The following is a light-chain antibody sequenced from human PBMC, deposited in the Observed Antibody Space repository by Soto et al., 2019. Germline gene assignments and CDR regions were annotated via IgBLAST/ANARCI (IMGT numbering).Light chain of an antibody. CDR3: QQSYITPLT. CDR2: AAS. CDR1: QSISTY. V-gene: IGKV1-39*01. Sequence: DIQMTQSPSSLSASVGDRVTITCRASQSISTYLNWYQQKPGKAPNLLIYAASTLQSGVSSRFSGSGSGADFTLSISSLQPEDFATYYCQQSYITPLTFDGGTKVEIK. J-gene: IGKJ4*01.